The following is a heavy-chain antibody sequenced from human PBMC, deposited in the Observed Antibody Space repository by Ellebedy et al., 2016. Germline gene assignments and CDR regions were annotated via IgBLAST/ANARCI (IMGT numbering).Heavy chain of an antibody. V-gene: IGHV1-18*01. CDR1: GYSFTTYG. CDR2: ISAFNGKT. CDR3: ARDRPGGADWFAP. Sequence: ASVKVSCKASGYSFTTYGISWLRQAHGQGLEWMGWISAFNGKTNSALKFQGRVSMTTDTSTSTAYLELRGLTSDDTAVYYCARDRPGGADWFAPWGQGTLVTVSS. D-gene: IGHD3-16*01. J-gene: IGHJ5*02.